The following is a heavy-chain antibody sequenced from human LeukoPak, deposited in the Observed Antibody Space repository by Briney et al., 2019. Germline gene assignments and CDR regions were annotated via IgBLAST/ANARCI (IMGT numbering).Heavy chain of an antibody. CDR3: ARTTLDAFDI. Sequence: GESLKISCKASGYSFTRYWIGWVRQKPGKGLEWMGIIYPGDSDTRNRPSFQGQVTISADKSISTAYLQWSSLKASDTAMYYCARTTLDAFDIWGKGQWSPSPQ. D-gene: IGHD3/OR15-3a*01. CDR2: IYPGDSDT. V-gene: IGHV5-51*01. J-gene: IGHJ3*02. CDR1: GYSFTRYW.